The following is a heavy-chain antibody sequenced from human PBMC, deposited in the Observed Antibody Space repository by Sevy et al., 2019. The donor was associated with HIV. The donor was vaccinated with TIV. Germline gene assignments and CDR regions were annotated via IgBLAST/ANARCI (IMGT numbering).Heavy chain of an antibody. CDR3: VREGLGGYSYSLDC. J-gene: IGHJ4*02. V-gene: IGHV3-7*01. D-gene: IGHD5-18*01. CDR1: GFSFSSYW. Sequence: GGSLRLSRAASGFSFSSYWMTWVRQAPGKGLEWVATMNQDGTEKDYVDSVKGRFTISRDNTKTSLFLQMNSLSAEDTAVYYCVREGLGGYSYSLDCWGQGTLVTVSS. CDR2: MNQDGTEK.